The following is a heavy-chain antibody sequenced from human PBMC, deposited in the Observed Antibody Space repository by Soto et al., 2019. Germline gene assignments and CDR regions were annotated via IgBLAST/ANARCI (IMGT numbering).Heavy chain of an antibody. CDR2: IYYSGST. CDR1: GGSISSYY. CDR3: ARGSVNDNWFDP. D-gene: IGHD3-10*01. V-gene: IGHV4-59*12. J-gene: IGHJ5*02. Sequence: PSETLSLTCTVSGGSISSYYWSWIRQPPGKGLEWIGYIYYSGSTNYNPSLKSRVTISVDRSKNQFSLKLSSVTAADTAVYYCARGSVNDNWFDPWGQGTRVTVSS.